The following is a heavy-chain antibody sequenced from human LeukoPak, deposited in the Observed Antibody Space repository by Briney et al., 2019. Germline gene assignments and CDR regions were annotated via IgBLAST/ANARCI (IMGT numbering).Heavy chain of an antibody. J-gene: IGHJ3*02. Sequence: GGSLRLSCAASGFTFSSYWMHWVRQAPGTGLVWVSRINTDGNNTIYADSVKGRFTISRDNAKNTLYLQMNSLRAEDTAVYYCARGYSSSFSVSGAFDIWGQGTMVTVSS. CDR1: GFTFSSYW. CDR2: INTDGNNT. CDR3: ARGYSSSFSVSGAFDI. D-gene: IGHD6-6*01. V-gene: IGHV3-74*01.